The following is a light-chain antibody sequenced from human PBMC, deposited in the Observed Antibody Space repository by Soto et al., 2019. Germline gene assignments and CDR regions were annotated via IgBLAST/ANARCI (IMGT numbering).Light chain of an antibody. CDR2: DVS. V-gene: IGLV2-14*01. CDR3: SSYTSRSTLYV. CDR1: SSDVGGYNY. J-gene: IGLJ1*01. Sequence: QSALTQPASVSGSPGQSITISCTGTSSDVGGYNYVSWYQQHPGKAPKLMIYDVSNRPSGVSDRFSCSKSGNTASLTISGLQAEDEADYYCSSYTSRSTLYVFGPGTKLTVL.